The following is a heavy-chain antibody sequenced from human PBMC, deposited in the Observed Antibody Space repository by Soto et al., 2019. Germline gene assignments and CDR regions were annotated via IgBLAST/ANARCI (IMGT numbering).Heavy chain of an antibody. V-gene: IGHV4-59*01. CDR3: TRGRGYYDTSYFDY. CDR2: IYYSGST. Sequence: PGGSLRLSCKASGFSFSDYAMSWSRQPPGKGLEWIGYIYYSGSTNYNPSLRSRVTISVDMSENQFSLKLTSVTAADTAVYYCTRGRGYYDTSYFDYWGQGTLVTVSS. D-gene: IGHD3-22*01. CDR1: GFSFSDYA. J-gene: IGHJ4*02.